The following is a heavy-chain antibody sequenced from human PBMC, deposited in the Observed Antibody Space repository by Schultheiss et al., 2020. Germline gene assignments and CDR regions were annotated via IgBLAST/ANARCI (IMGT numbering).Heavy chain of an antibody. CDR3: ARGQLYSGYDW. CDR1: GGSVSSGSYY. D-gene: IGHD5-12*01. J-gene: IGHJ4*02. CDR2: IYYSGST. V-gene: IGHV4-31*03. Sequence: SETLSLTCTVSGGSVSSGSYYWSWIRQHPGKGLEWIGYIYYSGSTYYNPSLKSRVTISVDTSKNQFSLKLSSVTAADTAVYYCARGQLYSGYDWWGQGTLVTVSS.